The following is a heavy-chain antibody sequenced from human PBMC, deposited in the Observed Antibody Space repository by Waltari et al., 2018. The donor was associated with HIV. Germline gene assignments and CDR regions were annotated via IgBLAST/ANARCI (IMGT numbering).Heavy chain of an antibody. V-gene: IGHV4-61*02. Sequence: QVQLQESGPGLVKPSQTLSLTCTVSGGSISSGSYYWTWIRQPAGKGLEWIGRIYTSGSTNYNPSLKSRVTISLDTSKNQFSLNLNSVTAADAAVYYCARGRPDFGGYYPFDCWGQGTLVTVSS. CDR1: GGSISSGSYY. CDR2: IYTSGST. D-gene: IGHD3-22*01. J-gene: IGHJ4*02. CDR3: ARGRPDFGGYYPFDC.